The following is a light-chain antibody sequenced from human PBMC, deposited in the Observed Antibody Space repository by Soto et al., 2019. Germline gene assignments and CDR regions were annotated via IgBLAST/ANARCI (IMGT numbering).Light chain of an antibody. V-gene: IGKV3-15*01. CDR3: QQYAYWWA. Sequence: EIVLTQSPGTLSLYPGERATLSCRASQNIENHLAWYQQTPGQAPRLLIHGASTRATGIPTRFSGSGSGTEFTLTISSLQSEDFAVYYCQQYAYWWAFGQGTNVDIK. CDR2: GAS. J-gene: IGKJ1*01. CDR1: QNIENH.